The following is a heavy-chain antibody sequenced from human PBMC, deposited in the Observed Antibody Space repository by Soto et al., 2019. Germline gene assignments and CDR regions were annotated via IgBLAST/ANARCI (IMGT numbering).Heavy chain of an antibody. D-gene: IGHD6-13*01. V-gene: IGHV3-23*01. CDR1: GFTFSTYA. CDR2: IPGCGDRT. Sequence: EVQLLESGGDLVQPGGSLRLSCAASGFTFSTYAMRWVRQAPGKGLEWVSSIPGCGDRTYYADPVKGRFTISRDNSQSTLHLQMNSLRAEDTAVYYCARMYSSSCDYWGQGTLVTVSS. J-gene: IGHJ4*02. CDR3: ARMYSSSCDY.